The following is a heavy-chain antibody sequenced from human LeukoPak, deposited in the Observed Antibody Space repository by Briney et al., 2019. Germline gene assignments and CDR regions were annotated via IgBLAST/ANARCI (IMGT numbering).Heavy chain of an antibody. D-gene: IGHD6-13*01. CDR3: ARGSSSWYYFDY. V-gene: IGHV3-21*01. CDR1: GFTFSYYG. J-gene: IGHJ4*02. Sequence: GGSLRLSCVVSGFTFSYYGMNWVRQAPGKGLEWVSFISSSSSYIYYADSVKGRFTISRDNAKNSLYLQMNSLRAEDTAVYYCARGSSSWYYFDYWGQGTLVTVSS. CDR2: ISSSSSYI.